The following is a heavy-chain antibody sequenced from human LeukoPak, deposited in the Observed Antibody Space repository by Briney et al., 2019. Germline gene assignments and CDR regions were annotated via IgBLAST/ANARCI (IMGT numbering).Heavy chain of an antibody. V-gene: IGHV4-39*07. Sequence: SETLSLTCSVPGGSISFRNSYWGWIRQPPEKGLEWIGGIFYSGSDHYSPSLKSRANLSVDTSANQFSLRLTSLTAADTAVYYCAQHKFAGARLRVGYFDPWGEGTLVTVSS. CDR1: GGSISFRNSY. D-gene: IGHD2-21*01. J-gene: IGHJ5*02. CDR2: IFYSGSD. CDR3: AQHKFAGARLRVGYFDP.